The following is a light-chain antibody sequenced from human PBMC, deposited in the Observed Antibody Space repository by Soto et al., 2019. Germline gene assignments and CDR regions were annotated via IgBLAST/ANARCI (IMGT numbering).Light chain of an antibody. CDR2: RAS. J-gene: IGKJ1*01. Sequence: EIVMTQSPATLSVFPGERATLSCRASQSVSSNLAWYQQKPGQAPRLLIYRASTRATGIPARFSGSGSGTEFTLTISSLQSEDFAVYYCQQYNNWPPWTFGQGTKVEIK. V-gene: IGKV3-15*01. CDR1: QSVSSN. CDR3: QQYNNWPPWT.